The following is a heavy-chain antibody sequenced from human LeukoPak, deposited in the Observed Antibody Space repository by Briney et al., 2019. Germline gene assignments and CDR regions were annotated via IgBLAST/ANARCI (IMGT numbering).Heavy chain of an antibody. Sequence: SETLSLTCAVYGGSFSGYYWSWIRQPPGKGLEWIGEINHSGSTNYNPSLKSRVTISVDTSKNQFSLKLSSVTAADTAVYYCARAHYDFWSGYQQYFDYWGQGTLVTVSS. J-gene: IGHJ4*02. CDR2: INHSGST. V-gene: IGHV4-34*01. D-gene: IGHD3-3*01. CDR3: ARAHYDFWSGYQQYFDY. CDR1: GGSFSGYY.